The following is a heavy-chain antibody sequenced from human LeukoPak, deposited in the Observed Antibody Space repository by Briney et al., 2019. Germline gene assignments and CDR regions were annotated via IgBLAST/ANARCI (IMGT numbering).Heavy chain of an antibody. CDR1: GGSISSSTHY. V-gene: IGHV3-48*04. Sequence: PSETLSLTCTVSGGSISSSTHYWGWVRQAPGKGLEWVSYISGSSTTMYYAESVRGRFTISRDNAKNSLYLQMNSLRAGDTGIYYCARVWEQLPGAYWGHGTLVTVPS. D-gene: IGHD1/OR15-1a*01. J-gene: IGHJ4*01. CDR2: ISGSSTTM. CDR3: ARVWEQLPGAY.